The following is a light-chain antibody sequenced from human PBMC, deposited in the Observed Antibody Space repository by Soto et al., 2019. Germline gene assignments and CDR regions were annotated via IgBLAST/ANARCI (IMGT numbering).Light chain of an antibody. Sequence: EIVLTQSPGTLSLSPGERATLSCRASQSVSSSYLAWYQQKPGQAPRLLIYGALSRATGIPDRFSGSGSGTDFTLTISRLEPEDFAVYYWQQYGSSPLTVGQGTKVEIK. V-gene: IGKV3-20*01. CDR2: GAL. CDR1: QSVSSSY. J-gene: IGKJ1*01. CDR3: QQYGSSPLT.